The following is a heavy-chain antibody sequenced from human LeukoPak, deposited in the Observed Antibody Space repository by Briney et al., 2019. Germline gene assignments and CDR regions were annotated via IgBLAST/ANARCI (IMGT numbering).Heavy chain of an antibody. CDR3: AHRLGYSNYDNWFDP. Sequence: ASGPTLVKPTQTLTLTCTFSGFSLSTRGVGVGWIRQPPGKALEWLALIYWDDDKRYSPSLKSRLTITKDTSKNQVVLTMTNMDPVDTATYYCAHRLGYSNYDNWFDPWGQGTLVTVSS. V-gene: IGHV2-5*02. J-gene: IGHJ5*02. D-gene: IGHD4-11*01. CDR1: GFSLSTRGVG. CDR2: IYWDDDK.